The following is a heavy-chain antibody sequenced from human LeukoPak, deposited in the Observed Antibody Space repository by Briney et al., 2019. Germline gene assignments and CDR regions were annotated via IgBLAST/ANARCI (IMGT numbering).Heavy chain of an antibody. V-gene: IGHV1-2*06. CDR2: INPNSGGT. J-gene: IGHJ4*02. Sequence: ASVKVSCKASGYTFTGYYMHWVRQAPGQGLEWMGRINPNSGGTNYAQKFQGRVTMTRDTSISTAYMELSRLRSDDTAVYYCARRGYSYGWPFDYWGQGTLVTVSS. CDR3: ARRGYSYGWPFDY. CDR1: GYTFTGYY. D-gene: IGHD5-18*01.